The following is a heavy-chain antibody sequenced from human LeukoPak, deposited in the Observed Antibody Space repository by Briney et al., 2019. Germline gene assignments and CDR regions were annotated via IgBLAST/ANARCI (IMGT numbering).Heavy chain of an antibody. D-gene: IGHD6-19*01. CDR3: ARRGSSSGYYFDY. CDR1: GFTFSSYD. CDR2: IGIAGDT. Sequence: PGGSLRLSCAASGFTFSSYDMHWVRQATGKGLEWVSAIGIAGDTYYPGSVKGRFTISRENVKNSLYLQMNSLRAEDTAVYYCARRGSSSGYYFDYWGQGTLVTVSS. J-gene: IGHJ4*02. V-gene: IGHV3-13*01.